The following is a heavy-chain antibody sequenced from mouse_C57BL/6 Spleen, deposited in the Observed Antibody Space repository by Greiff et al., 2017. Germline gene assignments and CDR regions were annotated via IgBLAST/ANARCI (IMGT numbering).Heavy chain of an antibody. Sequence: QVQLQQPGAELVMPGASVKLSCKASGYTFTSYWMHWVKQRPGQGLEWIGEIDPSDSYTNYNQKFKGKSTLTVDKSSSTAYMQLSSLTSEDSAVXYCARSQLASSYYFDYWGQGTTLTVSS. J-gene: IGHJ2*01. CDR3: ARSQLASSYYFDY. CDR2: IDPSDSYT. CDR1: GYTFTSYW. V-gene: IGHV1-69*01. D-gene: IGHD6-2*01.